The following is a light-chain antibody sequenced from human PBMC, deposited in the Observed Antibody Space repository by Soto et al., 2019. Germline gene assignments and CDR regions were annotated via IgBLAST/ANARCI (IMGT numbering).Light chain of an antibody. CDR2: EVT. CDR1: SGDVGAYKY. J-gene: IGLJ3*02. V-gene: IGLV2-14*01. CDR3: SSYTTSSTWV. Sequence: QSALTQPASVSRSPGQPITISCTGSSGDVGAYKYVSWYQQHPDKAPKLIIYEVTNRPSGVSNRFSGSKSGNTASLTISGLQAEDEADYYCSSYTTSSTWVFGGGTKLTVL.